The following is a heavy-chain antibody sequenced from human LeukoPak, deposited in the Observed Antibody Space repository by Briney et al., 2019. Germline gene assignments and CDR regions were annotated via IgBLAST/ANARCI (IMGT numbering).Heavy chain of an antibody. J-gene: IGHJ3*02. V-gene: IGHV4-39*01. CDR3: ARYPPPYYDFLSGEENAFDS. CDR1: GDSISSSSYY. Sequence: SETLSLTCSVSGDSISSSSYYWGWIRQPPGKGLEWIGSIYYSGSTYHTPSLKSRVTIFVEMSKNQFSLKLRSVTAADTAVYYCARYPPPYYDFLSGEENAFDSWGQGTMVTVSS. CDR2: IYYSGST. D-gene: IGHD3-3*01.